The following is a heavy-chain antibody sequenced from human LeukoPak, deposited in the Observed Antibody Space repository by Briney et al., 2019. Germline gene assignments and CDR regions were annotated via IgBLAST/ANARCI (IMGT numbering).Heavy chain of an antibody. CDR2: IYYSGST. D-gene: IGHD5-18*01. CDR3: ARLGYSYGYDY. V-gene: IGHV4-59*08. J-gene: IGHJ4*02. CDR1: GGSISSYY. Sequence: SGTLSLTCTVSGGSISSYYWSWIRQPPGKGLEWIGYIYYSGSTNYNPSLKSRVTISVDTSKNQFSLKLSSVTAADTAVYYCARLGYSYGYDYWGQGTLVTVSS.